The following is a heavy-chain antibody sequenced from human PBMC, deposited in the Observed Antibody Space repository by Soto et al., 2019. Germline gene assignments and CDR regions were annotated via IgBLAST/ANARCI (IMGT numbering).Heavy chain of an antibody. CDR2: IDLGGTSP. Sequence: VQLLESGGDLVQPGGSLRLSCAASGFSFRDYSMNWVRQAPGKGLEWVAFIDLGGTSPDYSESVKGRFTISKDKSMKTVYLQMNSLRVEDAAVYYCTKDRVPDVIYSFDFWGQGALVTVSS. CDR3: TKDRVPDVIYSFDF. J-gene: IGHJ4*02. V-gene: IGHV3-23*03. CDR1: GFSFRDYS. D-gene: IGHD2-21*01.